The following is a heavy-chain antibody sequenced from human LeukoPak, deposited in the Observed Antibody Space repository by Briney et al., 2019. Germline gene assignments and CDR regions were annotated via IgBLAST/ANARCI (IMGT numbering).Heavy chain of an antibody. CDR3: AREATDYYGSESSLHVMDV. V-gene: IGHV4-39*07. CDR2: IYYSGST. CDR1: GGSISSSSYY. J-gene: IGHJ6*02. D-gene: IGHD3-10*01. Sequence: SETLSLTCTVSGGSISSSSYYWGWIRQPPGKGLEWIGGIYYSGSTYYNPSLKSRVTISVDTSKNQFSLKLTSVTPADTAVYYCAREATDYYGSESSLHVMDVWGQGTTVTVSS.